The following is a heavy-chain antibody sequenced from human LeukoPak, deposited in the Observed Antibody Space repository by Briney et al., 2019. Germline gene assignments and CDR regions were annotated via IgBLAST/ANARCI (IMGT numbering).Heavy chain of an antibody. J-gene: IGHJ4*02. Sequence: SVKVSCKASGGTFSSYAISWVRQAPGQGLEWMGGIIPIFGTANYAQKFQGRVTITADESTSTAYMELSSLRSEDTAVYYCARGGVVVTAVRFGYWGQGTLVTVAS. CDR1: GGTFSSYA. CDR2: IIPIFGTA. V-gene: IGHV1-69*13. D-gene: IGHD2-21*02. CDR3: ARGGVVVTAVRFGY.